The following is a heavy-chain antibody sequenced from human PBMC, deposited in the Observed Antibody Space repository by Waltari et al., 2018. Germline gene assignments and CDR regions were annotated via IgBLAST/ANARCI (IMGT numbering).Heavy chain of an antibody. CDR1: GYSISSGYY. V-gene: IGHV4-38-2*01. D-gene: IGHD3-3*01. CDR3: ARQAGRGYYDFWSGYPRVNWFDP. J-gene: IGHJ5*02. CDR2: IYHSGST. Sequence: QVQLQESGPGLVKPSETLSLTCAVSGYSISSGYYWGWIRQPPGQGRAGSGSIYHSGSTYYNPSLKSRVTISVDTSKNQFSLKLSSVTAADTAVYYCARQAGRGYYDFWSGYPRVNWFDPWGQGTLVTVSS.